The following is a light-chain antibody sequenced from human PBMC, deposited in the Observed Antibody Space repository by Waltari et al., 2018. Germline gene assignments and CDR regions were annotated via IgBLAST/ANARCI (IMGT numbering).Light chain of an antibody. CDR3: QHYVALPAT. J-gene: IGKJ1*01. CDR2: GAS. V-gene: IGKV3-20*01. Sequence: EIVLTQSPDTLSLSPGERATISCRASQSVGRSLAWYQQKPGQAPGLLIFGASYRATGIPDRFSGSVSGTDFSLTISRLEPEDFAVYYCQHYVALPATFGQGTKVEIK. CDR1: QSVGRS.